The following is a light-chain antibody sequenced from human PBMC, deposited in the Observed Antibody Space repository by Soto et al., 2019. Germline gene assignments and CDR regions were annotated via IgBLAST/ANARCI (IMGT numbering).Light chain of an antibody. CDR1: QSISSW. J-gene: IGKJ5*01. CDR3: QQYDNIPLI. CDR2: KAS. V-gene: IGKV1-5*03. Sequence: DIQMTQSPSTLSASLVDRVTITCRASQSISSWLAWYQQKPGKAPKLIIYKASSLESGVPSRFSGSGSGTEFTLTISSLQHDDYATYYCQQYDNIPLIFGQGTRLEI.